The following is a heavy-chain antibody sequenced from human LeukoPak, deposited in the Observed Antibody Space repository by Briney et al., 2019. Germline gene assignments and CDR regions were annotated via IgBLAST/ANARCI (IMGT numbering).Heavy chain of an antibody. V-gene: IGHV4-59*12. CDR1: VGSIISYF. Sequence: SEALSHTCIVPVGSIISYFWSWIRPPPGRGLEWMGHIYYSGSTNYNLPIKSRVTISVDTSKNQSSLNLRSMTAAATALYYCARDLLYGSGSYYIDWYYYYYMDVWGKGTTVTVSS. CDR3: ARDLLYGSGSYYIDWYYYYYMDV. CDR2: IYYSGST. D-gene: IGHD3-10*01. J-gene: IGHJ6*03.